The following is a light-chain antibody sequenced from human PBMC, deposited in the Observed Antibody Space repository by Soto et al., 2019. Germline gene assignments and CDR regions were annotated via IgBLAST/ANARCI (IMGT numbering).Light chain of an antibody. CDR2: AAS. J-gene: IGKJ1*01. V-gene: IGKV1-16*01. Sequence: DIQLTQSPSSLSASVGDRVTITFRTSQSISNYLNWYQQRPGKVPKLLIYAASSLQSGFPSRFSGSGSGTDFTLTISSLQPDDFATYYCQQYNSYRTFGQGTKVDTK. CDR1: QSISNY. CDR3: QQYNSYRT.